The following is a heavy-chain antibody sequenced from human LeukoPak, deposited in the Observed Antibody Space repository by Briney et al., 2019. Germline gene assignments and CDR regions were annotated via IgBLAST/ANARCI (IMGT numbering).Heavy chain of an antibody. CDR3: ARGAVGLHDY. CDR1: GASITSGDYS. D-gene: IGHD6-19*01. Sequence: SQTLSLTCAVSGASITSGDYSWNWMRQPPGKGLEWIGYIYHTGNTYYNPSLKSRVTISVDRSRNQFSLKLSSVTAADTAVYYCARGAVGLHDYWGQGTLVTVSS. V-gene: IGHV4-30-2*01. CDR2: IYHTGNT. J-gene: IGHJ4*02.